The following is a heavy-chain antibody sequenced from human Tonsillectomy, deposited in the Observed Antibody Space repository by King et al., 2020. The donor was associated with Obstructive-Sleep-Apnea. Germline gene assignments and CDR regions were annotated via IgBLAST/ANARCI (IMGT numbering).Heavy chain of an antibody. Sequence: VQLVESGGGLVQPGGSLRLSCAASGFTFSSYSMNWVRQAPGKGLEWVSYISSSSSTIYYADSVKGRVTISRDNAKNSLYLQMNSLRAEDTAVYYCAMYYYDSSGSGGWGQGTLVTVSS. CDR3: AMYYYDSSGSGG. J-gene: IGHJ4*02. CDR1: GFTFSSYS. D-gene: IGHD3-22*01. CDR2: ISSSSSTI. V-gene: IGHV3-48*01.